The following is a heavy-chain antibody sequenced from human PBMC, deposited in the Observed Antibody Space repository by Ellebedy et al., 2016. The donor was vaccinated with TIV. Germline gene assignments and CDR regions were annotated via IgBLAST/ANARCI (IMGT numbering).Heavy chain of an antibody. Sequence: PGRSLRLSCAGSGFTFSSYWMSWVRQAPGKGLEWVANINKDGSEKYYVDSVKGRFTISRDNAKKSLYLQMNSLRAEDTAVYYCVRYVAAFDIWGQGTMVTVSS. V-gene: IGHV3-7*03. CDR3: VRYVAAFDI. J-gene: IGHJ3*02. CDR2: INKDGSEK. CDR1: GFTFSSYW. D-gene: IGHD3-16*01.